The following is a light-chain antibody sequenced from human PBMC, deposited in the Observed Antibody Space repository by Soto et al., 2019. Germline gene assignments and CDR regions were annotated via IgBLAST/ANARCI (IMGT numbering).Light chain of an antibody. CDR1: EGIRND. J-gene: IGKJ4*01. V-gene: IGKV1-17*01. CDR3: KQVNSYPLT. Sequence: DSQMTQSPSSLSASVGDRVTITCRASEGIRNDLGWYQQKPGKATKRQINAACNLKSGVPSRFRSSGSGTEFPLTINRVQPADFVTYYCKQVNSYPLTFSGGTKLEI. CDR2: AAC.